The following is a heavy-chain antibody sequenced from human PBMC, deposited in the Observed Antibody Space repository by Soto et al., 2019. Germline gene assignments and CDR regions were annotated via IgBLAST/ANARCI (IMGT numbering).Heavy chain of an antibody. Sequence: QVQLVESGGGLVQPGRSLRLSCAASGFTFSSYAMHWVRQAPGKGLEWVAVISYEGSKKYYADSVKGRFTISRDNSKNTLYLQMNSLRAEDTAVYYCASLIDYWGQGTLVTVSS. V-gene: IGHV3-30-3*01. J-gene: IGHJ4*02. CDR1: GFTFSSYA. CDR2: ISYEGSKK. CDR3: ASLIDY.